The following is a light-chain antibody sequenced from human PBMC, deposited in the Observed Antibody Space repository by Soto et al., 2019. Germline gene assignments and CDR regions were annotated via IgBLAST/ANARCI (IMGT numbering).Light chain of an antibody. V-gene: IGKV3-15*01. Sequence: EIVMTQSPGTLSVSPGEGATLFCRASQSVRTKLAWYQQRAGQAPRLLMYGASTRATGIPDRFSGSGSGTEFTLTISSLQSEDFAVYYCQQYNNWPRTFGQGTKVEIK. CDR1: QSVRTK. J-gene: IGKJ1*01. CDR3: QQYNNWPRT. CDR2: GAS.